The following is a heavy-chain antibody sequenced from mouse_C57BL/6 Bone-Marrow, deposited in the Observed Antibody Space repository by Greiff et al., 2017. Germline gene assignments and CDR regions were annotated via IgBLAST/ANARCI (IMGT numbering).Heavy chain of an antibody. CDR1: GFNIKDDY. J-gene: IGHJ4*01. Sequence: EVKVVESGAELVRPGASVKLSCTASGFNIKDDYMHWVKQRPEQGLEWIGWIDPENGDTEYASKFQGKATITADTASNTAYLQLSSLTSEDTAVYYCTTTVVANAMDYWGKGTSVTVSS. D-gene: IGHD1-1*01. CDR2: IDPENGDT. CDR3: TTTVVANAMDY. V-gene: IGHV14-4*01.